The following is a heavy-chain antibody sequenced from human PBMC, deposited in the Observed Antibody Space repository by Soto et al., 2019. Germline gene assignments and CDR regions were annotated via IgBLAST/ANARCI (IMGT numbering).Heavy chain of an antibody. CDR2: ISYDGSNK. D-gene: IGHD3-22*01. J-gene: IGHJ4*02. CDR3: AKARYYYDSSGYSALGDY. CDR1: GFTFSSYG. V-gene: IGHV3-30*18. Sequence: GGSLRLSCAASGFTFSSYGMHWVRQAPGKGLEWVAVISYDGSNKYYADSVKGRFTISRDNSKNTLYLQMNSLRAEDTAVYYCAKARYYYDSSGYSALGDYWGQGTLVTVSS.